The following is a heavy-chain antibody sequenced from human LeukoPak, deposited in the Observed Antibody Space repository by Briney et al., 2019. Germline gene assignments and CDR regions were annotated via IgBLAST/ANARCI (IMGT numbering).Heavy chain of an antibody. CDR2: IIGSGVTT. CDR3: ARVGPTYYFDY. CDR1: GFIFSTYA. V-gene: IGHV3-23*01. D-gene: IGHD1-26*01. Sequence: PGGSLRLSCTASGFIFSTYAMSWVRQAPGKGLEWVSAIIGSGVTTYYADSVKGRFTISRDNSKNTLYLQMNSLRAEDTAVYYCARVGPTYYFDYWGQGTLVTVSS. J-gene: IGHJ4*02.